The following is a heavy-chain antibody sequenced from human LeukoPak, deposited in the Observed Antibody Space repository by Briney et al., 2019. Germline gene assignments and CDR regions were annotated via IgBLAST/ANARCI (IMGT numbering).Heavy chain of an antibody. Sequence: PGGSLRLSCAASGFTFSSYHMHWVRQAPGKGLEWVAFIRYDGSNKYYADSVKGRFTISRDNAKNSLYLQMNSLRAEDTAVYYCARDKAAAGLSAEYFQHWGQGTLVTVSS. J-gene: IGHJ1*01. CDR3: ARDKAAAGLSAEYFQH. CDR1: GFTFSSYH. CDR2: IRYDGSNK. D-gene: IGHD6-13*01. V-gene: IGHV3-30*02.